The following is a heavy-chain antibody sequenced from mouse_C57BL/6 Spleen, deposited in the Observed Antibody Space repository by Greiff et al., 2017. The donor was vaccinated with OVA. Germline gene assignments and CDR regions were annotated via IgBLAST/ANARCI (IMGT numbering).Heavy chain of an antibody. V-gene: IGHV1-82*01. Sequence: VQLQQSGPELVKPGASVKISCKASGYAFSSSWMNWVKQRPGKGLEWIGRIYPGDGDTNYNGKFKGKATLTADKSSSTAYMQLSSLTSEDSAVYFCARPGYYGDFDYWGQGTTLTVSS. J-gene: IGHJ2*01. D-gene: IGHD1-1*01. CDR1: GYAFSSSW. CDR3: ARPGYYGDFDY. CDR2: IYPGDGDT.